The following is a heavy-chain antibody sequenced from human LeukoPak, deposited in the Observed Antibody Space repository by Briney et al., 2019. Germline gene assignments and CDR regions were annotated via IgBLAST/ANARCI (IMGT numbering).Heavy chain of an antibody. CDR1: GFTFSSYG. Sequence: GGSLRLSCAASGFTFSSYGMHWVRQAPGKGLEWVAFIRYDGSNKYYADSVKGRFTISRDNSKNTLYLQMNSLRAEDTAVYYCARDRAVDIVATILGYWGQGTLSPSPQ. CDR3: ARDRAVDIVATILGY. V-gene: IGHV3-30*02. D-gene: IGHD5-12*01. J-gene: IGHJ4*02. CDR2: IRYDGSNK.